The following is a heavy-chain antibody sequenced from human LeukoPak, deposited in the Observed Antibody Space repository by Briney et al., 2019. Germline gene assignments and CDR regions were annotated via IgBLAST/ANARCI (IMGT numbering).Heavy chain of an antibody. CDR2: ISSSGGST. D-gene: IGHD6-13*01. J-gene: IGHJ4*02. CDR3: AKESSSSWYPASLDY. CDR1: GFTFSKYA. Sequence: PGGSLRLSCAASGFTFSKYAMTWVRQAPGKGLEWVSGISSSGGSTYYVDSVKGRFTISRDNSKNTLYLQMNSLRAEDTAVYYCAKESSSSWYPASLDYWGQGTLVTVSS. V-gene: IGHV3-23*01.